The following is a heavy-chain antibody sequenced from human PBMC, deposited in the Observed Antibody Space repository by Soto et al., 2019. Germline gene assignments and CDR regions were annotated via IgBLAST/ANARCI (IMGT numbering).Heavy chain of an antibody. CDR2: ITGSGAGT. CDR3: ASDPNGDYVGAFDD. CDR1: GFTFSRYA. J-gene: IGHJ4*02. V-gene: IGHV3-23*01. D-gene: IGHD4-17*01. Sequence: EVQLLESGGGLVQPGGSLRLSCVASGFTFSRYALTWVRQAPGRGLERVSSITGSGAGTDYADSVRGRFTISRDNSENTIYLQMNSRKAEDTALYYCASDPNGDYVGAFDDWGQGTLVTVSS.